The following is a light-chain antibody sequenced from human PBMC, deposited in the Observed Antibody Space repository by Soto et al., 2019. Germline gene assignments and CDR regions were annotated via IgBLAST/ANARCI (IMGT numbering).Light chain of an antibody. J-gene: IGKJ3*01. CDR2: GLS. Sequence: EIVMTQSPATLSVSPGERATLSCRASQSVSYNLAWYQQKPGQAPRLLVYGLSTRATGIPARFSSSGSRTEFTLTISSMQSEDFAIYYCQQYNAWPRTFGPGTRVDFK. CDR1: QSVSYN. V-gene: IGKV3D-15*01. CDR3: QQYNAWPRT.